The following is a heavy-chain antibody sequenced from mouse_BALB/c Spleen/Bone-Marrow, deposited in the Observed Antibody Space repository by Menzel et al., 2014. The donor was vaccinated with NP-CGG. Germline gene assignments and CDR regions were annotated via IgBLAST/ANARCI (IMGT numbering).Heavy chain of an antibody. D-gene: IGHD1-1*01. V-gene: IGHV1-15*01. CDR3: TRGGNFITTVAVDFDY. J-gene: IGHJ2*01. CDR2: IGPETGGT. CDR1: GYTFTDYE. Sequence: QVQLKQSGAELVRPGASVTLSCKASGYTFTDYEMHWVKQTPVHGLEWIGAIGPETGGTAYNQKFKGKATLTADKSSSTAYMELRSLTSEDSAVYYCTRGGNFITTVAVDFDYWGQGTTLTVSS.